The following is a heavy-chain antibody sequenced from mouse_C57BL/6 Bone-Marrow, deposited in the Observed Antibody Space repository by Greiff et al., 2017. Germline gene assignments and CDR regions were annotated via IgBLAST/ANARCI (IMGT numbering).Heavy chain of an antibody. J-gene: IGHJ3*01. Sequence: VQLQQSGAELVRPGASVKLSCKASGYTFTSYGISWVKQRTGQGLEWIGEIYPRSGNTYYNEKFKGKATLTADKSSSTAYMQLRSLTSEASAVXCWARDAQLRLRPAWLAYWGQGTLVTVSA. D-gene: IGHD3-2*02. V-gene: IGHV1-81*01. CDR3: ARDAQLRLRPAWLAY. CDR2: IYPRSGNT. CDR1: GYTFTSYG.